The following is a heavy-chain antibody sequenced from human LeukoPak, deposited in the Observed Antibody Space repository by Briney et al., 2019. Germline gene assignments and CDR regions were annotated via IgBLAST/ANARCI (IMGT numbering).Heavy chain of an antibody. CDR3: ARDVDCSSTSCPGGY. J-gene: IGHJ4*02. CDR1: GYTFTGYY. Sequence: GASVKVSCKASGYTFTGYYMHWVRQAPGQGLEWMGWINPNSGGTNYAQKFQGRATMTRDTSISTAYMELSRLRSDDTAVYYCARDVDCSSTSCPGGYWGQGTLVTVSS. V-gene: IGHV1-2*02. D-gene: IGHD2-2*01. CDR2: INPNSGGT.